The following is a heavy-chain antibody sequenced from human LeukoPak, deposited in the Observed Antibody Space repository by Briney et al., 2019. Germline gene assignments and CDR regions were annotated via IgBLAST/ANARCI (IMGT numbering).Heavy chain of an antibody. J-gene: IGHJ4*02. V-gene: IGHV1-69*05. CDR3: AREGSSEFDY. Sequence: ASVKVSCKASGGTFSSYAISWVRQAPGQGLEWMGGIIPIFGTANYAQKFQGRVTMTRDMSTSTVYMELSSLRSEDTAVYYCAREGSSEFDYWGQGTLVTVSS. CDR2: IIPIFGTA. CDR1: GGTFSSYA. D-gene: IGHD2-2*01.